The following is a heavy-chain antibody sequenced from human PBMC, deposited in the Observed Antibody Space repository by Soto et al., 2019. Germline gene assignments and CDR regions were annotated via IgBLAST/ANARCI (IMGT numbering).Heavy chain of an antibody. V-gene: IGHV1-69*02. CDR3: ATSPPDGYSSGWYYFDY. Sequence: SVKVSCKASVGTFSSYTISWLRQAPGQGLEWMGRIIPTLGITNDPQKFQGRVTVTADRSTSTAYMELRSLRSEDTAVYYCATSPPDGYSSGWYYFDYWGQGTQVTVSS. CDR1: VGTFSSYT. D-gene: IGHD6-19*01. J-gene: IGHJ4*02. CDR2: IIPTLGIT.